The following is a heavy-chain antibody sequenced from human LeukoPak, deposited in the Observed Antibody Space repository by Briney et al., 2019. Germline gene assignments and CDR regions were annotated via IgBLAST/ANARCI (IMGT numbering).Heavy chain of an antibody. CDR1: GFTFSTYW. CDR2: IKQDGSEK. V-gene: IGHV3-7*01. Sequence: GGSLRLSCSASGFTFSTYWMSWVRQAPGKGLEWVANIKQDGSEKYYLDSVKGRFTISRDNAKNSLYLQMNSLRAEDTAVYFCTREAAAGIDYWGQGTLVTVSS. J-gene: IGHJ4*02. D-gene: IGHD6-13*01. CDR3: TREAAAGIDY.